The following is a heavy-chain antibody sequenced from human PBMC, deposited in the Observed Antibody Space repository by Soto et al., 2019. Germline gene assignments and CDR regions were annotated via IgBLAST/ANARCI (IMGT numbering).Heavy chain of an antibody. V-gene: IGHV4-39*07. CDR3: ARYIVVVPAAMGGHHNWFDP. CDR2: IYYSGST. Sequence: PSETLSLTCTVSGGSISSRSYYWGWIRQPPGKGLEWIGNIYYSGSTNYNPSLKSRVTISVDKSKNQFSLKLSSVTAADTAVYYCARYIVVVPAAMGGHHNWFDPWGQGTLVTVSS. CDR1: GGSISSRSYY. D-gene: IGHD2-2*01. J-gene: IGHJ5*02.